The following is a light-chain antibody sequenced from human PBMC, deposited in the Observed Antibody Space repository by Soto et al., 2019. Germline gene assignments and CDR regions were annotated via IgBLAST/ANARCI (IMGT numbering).Light chain of an antibody. CDR2: DVS. V-gene: IGKV3-11*01. J-gene: IGKJ1*01. CDR1: QSVGVS. Sequence: EIVLAQSPGTLSLSPGDTATPSCRASQSVGVSLAWYQQKPGQPPRLLVYDVSNRATGIPARFSGSGSETDFTLTISTLEPEDFAVYYCQQRSDWPPTWTFGQGTKV. CDR3: QQRSDWPPTWT.